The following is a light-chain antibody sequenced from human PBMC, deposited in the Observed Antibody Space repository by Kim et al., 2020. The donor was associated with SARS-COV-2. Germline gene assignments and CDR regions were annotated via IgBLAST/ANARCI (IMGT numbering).Light chain of an antibody. V-gene: IGKV1-39*01. J-gene: IGKJ2*01. CDR3: QQSYSTPYT. CDR2: AAS. CDR1: QSNCRY. Sequence: SASVGDRVTITCRASQSNCRYLKWYQQKPGKAPKRLIYAASSLQSGVPSRFSGSGSGTDFTLTISSLQPEDFATYYCQQSYSTPYTFGQGTKLEI.